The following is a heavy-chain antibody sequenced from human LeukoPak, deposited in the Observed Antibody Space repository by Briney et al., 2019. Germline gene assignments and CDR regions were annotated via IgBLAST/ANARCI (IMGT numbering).Heavy chain of an antibody. CDR1: GFTFSSYD. CDR2: IRRGVGST. D-gene: IGHD3-10*01. Sequence: PGGSLRLSCAASGFTFSSYDLSWVRQAPGKGLECVSAIRRGVGSTYYADSVKGRFTISRDNSKNTLYLLMNSLRSEDTAVYYCARDPDGSGSYNDYWGQGTLVTVSS. V-gene: IGHV3-23*01. CDR3: ARDPDGSGSYNDY. J-gene: IGHJ4*02.